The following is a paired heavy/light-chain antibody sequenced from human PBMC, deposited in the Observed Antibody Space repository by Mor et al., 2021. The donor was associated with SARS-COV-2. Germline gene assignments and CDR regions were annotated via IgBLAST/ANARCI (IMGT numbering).Heavy chain of an antibody. Sequence: DVQLVESGGTLVQPGGSLRLSCTASGFIFSNYAMHWVRQAPGKGLEYVSGISSNGRSTNYANSLMGRFTISRDNSKNTLFLQMGRLRADDMAVYYCVRGGYDSSGTILRSWYFDYWGQGTLISVSS. CDR1: GFIFSNYA. D-gene: IGHD3-22*01. CDR3: VRGGYDSSGTILRSWYFDY. J-gene: IGHJ4*02. CDR2: ISSNGRST. V-gene: IGHV3-64*01.
Light chain of an antibody. CDR1: QTIGSSF. J-gene: IGKJ5*01. CDR3: QHYGSSPIT. Sequence: EIVLTQSPGTLSLSSGERATLSCRASQTIGSSFLAWYQQKPGQAPRLLIYGASSRATGIPDKFRGSGSGTDFTLTISRLEPEDIAVYYCQHYGSSPITFGQGTRLEIK. V-gene: IGKV3-20*01. CDR2: GAS.